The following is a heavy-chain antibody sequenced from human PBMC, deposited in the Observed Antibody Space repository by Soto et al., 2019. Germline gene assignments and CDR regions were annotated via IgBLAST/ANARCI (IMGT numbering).Heavy chain of an antibody. Sequence: SETLSLTCTFSGGSVSSGSYYWSWIRQPPGKGLEWIGYIYYSGSTNYNPSLKSRVTISVDTSKNQFSLKLSSVTAADTAVYYCARARRYFDWLLLPLDYWGQGTLVTVSS. V-gene: IGHV4-61*01. CDR3: ARARRYFDWLLLPLDY. J-gene: IGHJ4*02. CDR1: GGSVSSGSYY. CDR2: IYYSGST. D-gene: IGHD3-9*01.